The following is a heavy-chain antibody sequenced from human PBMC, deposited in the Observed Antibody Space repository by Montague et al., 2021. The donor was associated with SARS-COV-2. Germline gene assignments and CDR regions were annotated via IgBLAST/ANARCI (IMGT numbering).Heavy chain of an antibody. Sequence: SETLSLTCTVSGGSISSSSYYWGWIRPPPGKGLGWIGSIYYSGSTYYNPSLQSRVTISVDTSKNQLSLKLSSVTAADTAVYYCARVGRQQLVRLSGMDVWGQGTTVTVSS. CDR1: GGSISSSSYY. D-gene: IGHD6-13*01. J-gene: IGHJ6*02. CDR2: IYYSGST. CDR3: ARVGRQQLVRLSGMDV. V-gene: IGHV4-39*07.